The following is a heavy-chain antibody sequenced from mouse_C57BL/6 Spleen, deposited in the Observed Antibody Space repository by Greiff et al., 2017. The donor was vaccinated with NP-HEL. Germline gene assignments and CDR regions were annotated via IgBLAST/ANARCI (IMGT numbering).Heavy chain of an antibody. CDR2: INPSNGGT. CDR3: ARSITTVVATRFDY. V-gene: IGHV1-53*01. D-gene: IGHD1-1*01. Sequence: QVQLQQSGTELVKPGASVKLSCKASGYTFTSYWMHWVKQRPGQGLEWIGNINPSNGGTNYNEKFKSKATLTVDKSSSTAYMQLSSLTSEDSAVYYCARSITTVVATRFDYWGQGTTLTGSS. J-gene: IGHJ2*01. CDR1: GYTFTSYW.